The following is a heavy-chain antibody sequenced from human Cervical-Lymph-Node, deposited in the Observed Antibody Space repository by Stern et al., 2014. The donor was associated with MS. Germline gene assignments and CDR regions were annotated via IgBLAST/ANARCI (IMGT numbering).Heavy chain of an antibody. CDR1: GYTFTSYY. D-gene: IGHD3-3*01. J-gene: IGHJ6*02. CDR2: INPSGGST. CDR3: ARASRFDCMDV. V-gene: IGHV1-46*01. Sequence: VQLVESGAEVKKPGASVKVSCKASGYTFTSYYMHWVRQAPGQGLEWMGIINPSGGSTRYAQKFQGRVTMARDTSTSTVYMELSSLRSEDTAVYYCARASRFDCMDVWGQGTTVTVSS.